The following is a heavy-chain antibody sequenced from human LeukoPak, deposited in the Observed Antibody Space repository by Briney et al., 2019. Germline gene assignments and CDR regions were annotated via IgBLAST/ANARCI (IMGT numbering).Heavy chain of an antibody. V-gene: IGHV4-59*01. CDR2: IFYSGST. Sequence: SETLSLTCTVSGVSISSYFWSWIRQPPGKGLEWIGYIFYSGSTNYNPSLKSRVTISVDTSKNQFSLKLTSVTAADTAVYYCATERPSVRGVIHDAFDIWGQGTMVTVSS. CDR1: GVSISSYF. CDR3: ATERPSVRGVIHDAFDI. D-gene: IGHD3-10*01. J-gene: IGHJ3*02.